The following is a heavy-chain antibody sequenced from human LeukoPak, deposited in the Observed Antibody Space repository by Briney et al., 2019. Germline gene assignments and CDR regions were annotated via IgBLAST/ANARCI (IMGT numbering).Heavy chain of an antibody. CDR2: ISDDGETK. CDR3: ASYGRRGYLLDY. CDR1: GFTFSSNG. V-gene: IGHV3-30*03. D-gene: IGHD3-10*01. Sequence: QPGGSLRLSCAASGFTFSSNGMHWVRQAPGKGLEWVAVISDDGETKYYTDSVKGRFTISRDNSKNTLYLQMNSLRAEDTALYYCASYGRRGYLLDYWGQGTLVTVSS. J-gene: IGHJ4*02.